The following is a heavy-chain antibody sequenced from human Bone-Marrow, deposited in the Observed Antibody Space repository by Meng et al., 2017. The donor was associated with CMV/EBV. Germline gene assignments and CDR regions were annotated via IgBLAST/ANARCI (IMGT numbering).Heavy chain of an antibody. CDR1: GSFSGYY. Sequence: GSFSGYYWSWIRQPPGKGLELIGEINHSGSTNYNPSLKSRVTISVDTSKNQFSLKLSSVTAADTAVYYCARYKTVVGATTDYWYFDLWGRGTLVTVSS. D-gene: IGHD1-26*01. J-gene: IGHJ2*01. V-gene: IGHV4-34*01. CDR2: INHSGST. CDR3: ARYKTVVGATTDYWYFDL.